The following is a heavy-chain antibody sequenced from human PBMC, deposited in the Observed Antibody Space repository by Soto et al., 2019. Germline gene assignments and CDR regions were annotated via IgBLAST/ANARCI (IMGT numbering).Heavy chain of an antibody. D-gene: IGHD3-10*01. CDR1: GFTFRSYG. CDR3: ARDKRFGESPLGY. J-gene: IGHJ4*02. Sequence: PGGSLRLSCAASGFTFRSYGMHWVRQAPGKGLEWVAVISYDGSNKYYADSVKGRFTISRDNSKNTLYLQMNSLRAEDTAVYYCARDKRFGESPLGYWGQGTLVTVSS. V-gene: IGHV3-30*03. CDR2: ISYDGSNK.